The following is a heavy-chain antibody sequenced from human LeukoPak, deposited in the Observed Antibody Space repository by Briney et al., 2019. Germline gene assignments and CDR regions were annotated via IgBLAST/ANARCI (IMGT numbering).Heavy chain of an antibody. CDR3: ARSGGRGWYPADY. V-gene: IGHV3-33*01. CDR1: GFAFSTFG. D-gene: IGHD6-19*01. CDR2: IWYDGSNK. J-gene: IGHJ4*02. Sequence: GGSLRLSCAASGFAFSTFGMQWVRQAPGKGLEWVAVIWYDGSNKYYADSVKGRFTISRDNSKNTLYLQMDSLRAEDTAVYYCARSGGRGWYPADYWGQGTLVTVSS.